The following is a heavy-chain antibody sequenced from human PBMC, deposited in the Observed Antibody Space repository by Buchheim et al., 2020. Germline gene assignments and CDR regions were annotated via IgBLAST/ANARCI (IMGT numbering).Heavy chain of an antibody. CDR3: ARGRAYYGSGSYYNPPNAFDI. CDR2: INHSGST. V-gene: IGHV4-34*01. D-gene: IGHD3-10*01. CDR1: GGSFSGYY. Sequence: QVQLQQWGAGLLKPSETLSLTCAVYGGSFSGYYWSWIRQSPGKGLEWIGEINHSGSTNYNPSLKSRVTISVDTSKNQFSLKLSSVTAADTAVYYCARGRAYYGSGSYYNPPNAFDIWGQGT. J-gene: IGHJ3*02.